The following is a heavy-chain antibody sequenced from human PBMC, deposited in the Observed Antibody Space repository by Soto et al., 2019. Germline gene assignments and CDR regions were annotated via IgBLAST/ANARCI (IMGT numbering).Heavy chain of an antibody. CDR3: ARVKVRRDGYNFLAFDI. J-gene: IGHJ3*02. CDR2: INPNSGGT. D-gene: IGHD5-12*01. CDR1: GYTLTGYY. Sequence: GASVKVSCKASGYTLTGYYMHWVRQAPGQGLEWMGWINPNSGGTNYAQKFQGRVTMTRDTSISTAYMELSRLRSDDTAVYYCARVKVRRDGYNFLAFDIWGQGTMVTVSS. V-gene: IGHV1-2*02.